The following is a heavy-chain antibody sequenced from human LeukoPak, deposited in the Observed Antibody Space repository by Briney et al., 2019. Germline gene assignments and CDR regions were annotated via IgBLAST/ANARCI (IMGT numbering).Heavy chain of an antibody. V-gene: IGHV3-48*02. J-gene: IGHJ4*02. CDR3: ARDYTRGSYYGYPYYFDY. CDR1: GFTFSSYS. D-gene: IGHD1-26*01. CDR2: ISSGSSTI. Sequence: GGSLRLSCAASGFTFSSYSMNWVRQAPGKGLEWVSYISSGSSTIYYADSVKGRFTISRDNAKNSLYLQMNSLRDEDTAVYYCARDYTRGSYYGYPYYFDYWGQGTLVTVSS.